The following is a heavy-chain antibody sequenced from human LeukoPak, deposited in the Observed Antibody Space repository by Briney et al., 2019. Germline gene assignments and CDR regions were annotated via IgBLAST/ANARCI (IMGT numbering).Heavy chain of an antibody. J-gene: IGHJ4*02. V-gene: IGHV3-21*05. CDR2: ISSSGTLI. CDR3: ARKYCSSTSRLFDY. D-gene: IGHD2-2*01. CDR1: GFTFSSYA. Sequence: GGSLRLSCAASGFTFSSYAMTWVRQAPGKGLEWVSYISSSGTLIYNADSVKGRFTISRDNARNSLYLQMNSLRAEDTAVYYCARKYCSSTSRLFDYWGQGTLVTVSS.